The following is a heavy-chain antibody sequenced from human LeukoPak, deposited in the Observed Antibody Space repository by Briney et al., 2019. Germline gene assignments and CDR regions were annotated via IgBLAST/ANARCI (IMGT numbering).Heavy chain of an antibody. CDR2: IYRGGTI. CDR3: ARHWLEAAKTYSYWFDP. V-gene: IGHV4-4*09. D-gene: IGHD3-9*01. Sequence: SETLSLTCSVSGGSISDYYWSWIRQPPGKGLEWIGYIYRGGTINYNPSVKSRVTMSLDTSKNQISLMLNSVTAADTAIYYCARHWLEAAKTYSYWFDPWGKGTTVTVSS. CDR1: GGSISDYY. J-gene: IGHJ6*04.